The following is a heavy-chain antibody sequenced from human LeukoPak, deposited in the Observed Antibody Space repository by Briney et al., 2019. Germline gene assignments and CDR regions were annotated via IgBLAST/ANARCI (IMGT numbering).Heavy chain of an antibody. CDR1: GGTFSSYW. D-gene: IGHD2-2*01. Sequence: GGSLRLSCAASGGTFSSYWMSWVRQAPGKGLEWVANIKQDGSEKYYVDSVKGRFTISRDNAKNSLYLQMNSLRAEDTAVYYCARHIVVVPAAMIDYYYYGMDVWGQGTTVTVSS. CDR3: ARHIVVVPAAMIDYYYYGMDV. V-gene: IGHV3-7*03. J-gene: IGHJ6*02. CDR2: IKQDGSEK.